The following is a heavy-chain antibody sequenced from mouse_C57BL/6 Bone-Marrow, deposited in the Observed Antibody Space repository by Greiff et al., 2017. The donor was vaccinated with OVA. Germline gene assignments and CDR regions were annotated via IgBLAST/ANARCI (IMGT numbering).Heavy chain of an antibody. J-gene: IGHJ4*01. D-gene: IGHD1-1*01. Sequence: QVQLQQSGAELARPGASVKLSCTASGYTFTSYGISWVKQRTGQGLEWIGEIYPRSGNTYYNEKFKGKATLTADKSSSTAYMELRSLTSEDSAVYFCARYPIRGSSSWGHWGQGTSVTVSS. CDR1: GYTFTSYG. CDR2: IYPRSGNT. V-gene: IGHV1-81*01. CDR3: ARYPIRGSSSWGH.